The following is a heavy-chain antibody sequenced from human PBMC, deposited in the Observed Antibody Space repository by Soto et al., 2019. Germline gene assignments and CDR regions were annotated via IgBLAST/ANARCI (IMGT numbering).Heavy chain of an antibody. D-gene: IGHD5-18*01. CDR1: GYTFTGYY. CDR2: INPNSGGT. J-gene: IGHJ4*02. CDR3: AIVPGDTAMVLFDY. V-gene: IGHV1-2*04. Sequence: GASVKVSCKASGYTFTGYYMHWVRQAPGQGLEWMGWINPNSGGTNYAQKFQGWVTMTRDTSISTAYMELSRLRSDDTAVYYCAIVPGDTAMVLFDYWGQGTLVTVSS.